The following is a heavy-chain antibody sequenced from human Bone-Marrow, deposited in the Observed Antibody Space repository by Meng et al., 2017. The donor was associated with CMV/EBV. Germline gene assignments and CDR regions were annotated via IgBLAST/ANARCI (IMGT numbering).Heavy chain of an antibody. CDR3: ARDLAYYDFWSGYQSYYYYGMDV. J-gene: IGHJ6*02. D-gene: IGHD3-3*01. CDR2: ISYDGSKK. Sequence: GGSLRLSCEVSGFSFSIYSMNWVRQAPGKGLEWVAVISYDGSKKNYADSVKGRFTISRDNSKNTLYLQMNSLRAEDTAVYYCARDLAYYDFWSGYQSYYYYGMDVWGQGTTVTVSS. V-gene: IGHV3-30*03. CDR1: GFSFSIYS.